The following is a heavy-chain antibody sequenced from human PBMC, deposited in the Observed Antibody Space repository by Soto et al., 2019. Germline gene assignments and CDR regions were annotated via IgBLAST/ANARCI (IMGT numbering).Heavy chain of an antibody. CDR3: ATSRFGELWVPFDY. CDR2: ISSSSSTI. CDR1: RFTFSNYS. J-gene: IGHJ4*02. Sequence: EVQLVESGGGLVQPGGSLRLSCAASRFTFSNYSMNWVRQAPGKGLEWVSYISSSSSTIYYADSVKGRFTISRDNAKNLLYLQVNSLSDEDTAVYYCATSRFGELWVPFDYWGQGTLVTVSS. D-gene: IGHD3-10*01. V-gene: IGHV3-48*02.